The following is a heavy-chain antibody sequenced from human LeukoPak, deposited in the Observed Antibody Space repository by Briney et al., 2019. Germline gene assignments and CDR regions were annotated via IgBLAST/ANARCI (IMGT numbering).Heavy chain of an antibody. D-gene: IGHD3-22*01. V-gene: IGHV1-2*02. CDR3: ARDLYYYDSSGYYP. CDR2: INPNSGGK. CDR1: GYTFTGYY. Sequence: ASVKVSCKASGYTFTGYYMHWVRQAPGQGLEWMGWINPNSGGKNYAQKFQGRVTMTRDTSISTAYMELSRLRSDDTAVYYCARDLYYYDSSGYYPWGQGTLVTVSS. J-gene: IGHJ5*02.